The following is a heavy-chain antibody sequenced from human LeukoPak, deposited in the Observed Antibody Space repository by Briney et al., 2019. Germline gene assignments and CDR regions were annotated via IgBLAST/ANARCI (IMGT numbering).Heavy chain of an antibody. CDR2: LYPGVST. J-gene: IGHJ6*03. CDR3: ARMKFYDSTGYSPGHYMDV. CDR1: GGPMYSFY. D-gene: IGHD3-22*01. V-gene: IGHV4-4*07. Sequence: PSETLSLTCAVPGGPMYSFYWSWIRQTAGKGLEWIGRLYPGVSTDYNPSLKSRVTMSLDASRNQFALKLSAVTAADTAVYYCARMKFYDSTGYSPGHYMDVWGKGTTVIVSS.